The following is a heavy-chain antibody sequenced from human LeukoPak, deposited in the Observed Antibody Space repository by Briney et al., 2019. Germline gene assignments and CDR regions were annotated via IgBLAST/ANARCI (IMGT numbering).Heavy chain of an antibody. D-gene: IGHD6-13*01. CDR3: ARDFSGDDPIAAAD. Sequence: PSQTLSLTCTVSGGSISSGGYYWSWIRQHPGKGLEWIGYIYYSGSTYYNPSLKSRVTISVDTSKNQFSLKLSSVTAADTAVYYCARDFSGDDPIAAADWGQGTLVTVSS. CDR2: IYYSGST. CDR1: GGSISSGGYY. J-gene: IGHJ4*02. V-gene: IGHV4-31*03.